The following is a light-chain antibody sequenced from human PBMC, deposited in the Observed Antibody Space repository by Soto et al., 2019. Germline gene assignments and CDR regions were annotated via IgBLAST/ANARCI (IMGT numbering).Light chain of an antibody. Sequence: IVLTQSPGTLSLSQGERATLSCRASQSVSSNFLAWYQQKPGQAPRLLIYGASSRATGIPDRFSGSGSGTDFTLTISRLEPEDFAVYYCQQCGSSTWTFGQGTKVEIK. CDR3: QQCGSSTWT. V-gene: IGKV3-20*01. CDR1: QSVSSNF. J-gene: IGKJ1*01. CDR2: GAS.